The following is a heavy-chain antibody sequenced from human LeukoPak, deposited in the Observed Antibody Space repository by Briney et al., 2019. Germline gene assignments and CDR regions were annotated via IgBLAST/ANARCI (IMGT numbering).Heavy chain of an antibody. CDR3: ARKNHCYYPY. Sequence: ASVKVSCKASGDTFSSYAISWVRQAPGQGLEWMGGIIPIFGTANYAQKFQGRVTITTDESTSTAYMELSSLRSEDTAAYYCARKNHCYYPYRGQGTLVTVSS. V-gene: IGHV1-69*05. J-gene: IGHJ4*02. CDR2: IIPIFGTA. CDR1: GDTFSSYA. D-gene: IGHD3-22*01.